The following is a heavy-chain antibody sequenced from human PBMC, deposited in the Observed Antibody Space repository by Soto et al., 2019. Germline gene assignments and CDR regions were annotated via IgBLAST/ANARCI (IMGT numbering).Heavy chain of an antibody. CDR2: IIKDGSET. V-gene: IGHV3-7*01. Sequence: PGGSLRLSCAASGFTFSNYCMTWVRQAPGKGLEWVANIIKDGSETSYVDSVKGRFTVSRDNAKNTLYLEMNSLRGEDTAVYYCAKVSPMGYFFDFGGQGTLVTVSS. CDR3: AKVSPMGYFFDF. J-gene: IGHJ4*02. CDR1: GFTFSNYC.